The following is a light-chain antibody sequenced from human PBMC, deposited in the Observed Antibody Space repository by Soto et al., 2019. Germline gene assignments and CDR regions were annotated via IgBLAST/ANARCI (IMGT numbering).Light chain of an antibody. CDR2: DVS. Sequence: QSALTQPASVSGSPGQSITISCTGTSRDVGGHNYVSWYQQHPGTAPKLMIYDVSNRPSGVSNRFSGSKSGNTASLTISELQAEDEADYYCSSFTSSPSYVFGTGTKLTVL. CDR1: SRDVGGHNY. CDR3: SSFTSSPSYV. V-gene: IGLV2-14*01. J-gene: IGLJ1*01.